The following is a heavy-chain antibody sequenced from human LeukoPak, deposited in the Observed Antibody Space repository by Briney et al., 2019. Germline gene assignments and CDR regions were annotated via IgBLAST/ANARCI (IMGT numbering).Heavy chain of an antibody. V-gene: IGHV3-30*18. CDR1: GFIFSSYG. J-gene: IGHJ6*02. CDR2: ISYDGSNK. D-gene: IGHD3-22*01. Sequence: GRSLRLSCAASGFIFSSYGMRWVRQAPGKGLEWVAVISYDGSNKYYADSVKGRFTISRDNSKNTLYLQMNSLRAEDTAVYYCAKRSSVNYYDSSGPTIYYYYGMDVWGQGTTVTVSS. CDR3: AKRSSVNYYDSSGPTIYYYYGMDV.